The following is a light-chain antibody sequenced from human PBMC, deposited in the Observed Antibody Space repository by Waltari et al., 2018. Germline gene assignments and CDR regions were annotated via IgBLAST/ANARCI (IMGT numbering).Light chain of an antibody. CDR2: AAS. Sequence: AIQMTQSPSSLSASVGDRVTITCRARQGIRNDLGWYQQKPGEAPKLLIYAASTLQSGVSSRFSGSGSGTDFTLTISSLQPEDFATYYCLQDYNYPLTFGGGTKVEIK. V-gene: IGKV1-6*01. J-gene: IGKJ4*01. CDR3: LQDYNYPLT. CDR1: QGIRND.